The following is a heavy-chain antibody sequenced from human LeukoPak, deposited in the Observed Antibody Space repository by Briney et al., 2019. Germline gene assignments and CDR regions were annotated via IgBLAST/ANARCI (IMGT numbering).Heavy chain of an antibody. CDR3: AKERAIYGVPGLFDY. D-gene: IGHD2/OR15-2a*01. CDR1: GFTFSSYA. V-gene: IGHV3-23*01. Sequence: GGSLRLSCAASGFTFSSYAMSWVRQAPGKGLEWVSAISASGYSTHYADSVKGRFTISRDNSKNTLYLQMNSLRAEDTAVYYCAKERAIYGVPGLFDYWGQGTLVTVSS. J-gene: IGHJ4*02. CDR2: ISASGYST.